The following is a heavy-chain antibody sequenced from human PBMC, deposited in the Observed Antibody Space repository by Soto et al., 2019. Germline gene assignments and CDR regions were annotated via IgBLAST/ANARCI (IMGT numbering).Heavy chain of an antibody. CDR1: GFTFSSYS. CDR3: ARSPVGDAFNV. J-gene: IGHJ3*01. V-gene: IGHV3-21*01. Sequence: EVQLVESGGGLVKPGGSLRLSCAASGFTFSSYSMNWVRQAPGKGLEWVSSISSGSDYIFYADSVKGRFTISRDNAKNSLFLQMNSRTAEDRAVYYCARSPVGDAFNVWGQGTVVTVSS. CDR2: ISSGSDYI.